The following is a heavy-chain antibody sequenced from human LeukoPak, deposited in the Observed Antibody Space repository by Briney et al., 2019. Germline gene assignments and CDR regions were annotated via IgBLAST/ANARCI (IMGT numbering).Heavy chain of an antibody. CDR2: ISGSDGST. CDR1: GFTFSSYA. Sequence: PPGGSLRLSCAASGFTFSSYAMSWVRQAPGKGLEWVSAISGSDGSTYYADSVKGRFTISRDNSKNTLYLQMNSLRAEDTAVYYCAKDTSPYSSGWPYFDYWGQGTLVTVSS. CDR3: AKDTSPYSSGWPYFDY. D-gene: IGHD6-19*01. J-gene: IGHJ4*02. V-gene: IGHV3-23*01.